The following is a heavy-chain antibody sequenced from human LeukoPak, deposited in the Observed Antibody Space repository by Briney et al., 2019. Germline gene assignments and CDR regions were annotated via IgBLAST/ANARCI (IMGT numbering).Heavy chain of an antibody. V-gene: IGHV1-69*13. CDR3: ARDRPEADDYGDYRYYYYMDV. CDR2: IIPIFGTA. Sequence: SVKVSCKASGGTFSSYAISWVRQAPGQGLEWMGGIIPIFGTANYAQKFQGRVTITADESTSTAYMELSSLRSEDTAVYYCARDRPEADDYGDYRYYYYMDVWGKGTTVTISS. CDR1: GGTFSSYA. J-gene: IGHJ6*03. D-gene: IGHD4-17*01.